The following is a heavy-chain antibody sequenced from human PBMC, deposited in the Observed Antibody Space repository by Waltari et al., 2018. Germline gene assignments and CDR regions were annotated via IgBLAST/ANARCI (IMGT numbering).Heavy chain of an antibody. V-gene: IGHV4-39*07. CDR3: ARTLAAAWYFDL. CDR2: IYYSGST. J-gene: IGHJ2*01. Sequence: QLQLQESGPGLVKPSDTLSLTCTVSGGSISSSSYYWGWIRQPPGKGLEWSGSIYYSGSTYYNPSLKSRVTMSVDTSKNQFSLKLSSVTAADTAVYYCARTLAAAWYFDLWGRGTLVTVSS. D-gene: IGHD6-13*01. CDR1: GGSISSSSYY.